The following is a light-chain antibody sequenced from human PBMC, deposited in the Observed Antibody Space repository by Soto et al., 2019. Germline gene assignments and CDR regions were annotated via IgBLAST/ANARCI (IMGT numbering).Light chain of an antibody. V-gene: IGLV4-69*01. J-gene: IGLJ3*02. CDR2: LNSDGSH. CDR1: SGHNSYA. Sequence: QLVLTQPPSASASLGASDKLTCTLSSGHNSYAIAWHQQQPEKGPRYLMTLNSDGSHSKGDGIPDRFSGSSSGAERYLTISSLQSEDEADYYCQTWSTDIRVFGGGTKLTVL. CDR3: QTWSTDIRV.